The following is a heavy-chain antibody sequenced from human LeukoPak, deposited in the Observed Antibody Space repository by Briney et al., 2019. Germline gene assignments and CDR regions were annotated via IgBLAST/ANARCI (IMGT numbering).Heavy chain of an antibody. D-gene: IGHD1-26*01. CDR2: MNQDGGQT. J-gene: IGHJ4*02. V-gene: IGHV3-7*01. CDR1: GFTFSSYW. CDR3: VNLWEAGY. Sequence: GGSLRLSCAASGFTFSSYWMSWVRQAPGKGLEWVANMNQDGGQTYYVDSVKGRFTISRDNAKNSLYLQLNSLRVEDTAMYYCVNLWEAGYWGQGTLVTVSS.